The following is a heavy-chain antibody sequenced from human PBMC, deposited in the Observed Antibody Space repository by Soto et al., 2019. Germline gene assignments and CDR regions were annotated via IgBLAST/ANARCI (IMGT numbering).Heavy chain of an antibody. CDR1: GFTFSTYG. V-gene: IGHV3-30*18. D-gene: IGHD4-17*01. Sequence: VQLVESGGGVVQPGRSLRLSCAASGFTFSTYGMHWVRQAPGKGLEWVAVISYDGSNIYYADSVKGRFTISRDDSKNTLHLQMNSLRSDDTAVYYCAKDADYGGLDYWGQGTLVTVSS. CDR3: AKDADYGGLDY. J-gene: IGHJ4*02. CDR2: ISYDGSNI.